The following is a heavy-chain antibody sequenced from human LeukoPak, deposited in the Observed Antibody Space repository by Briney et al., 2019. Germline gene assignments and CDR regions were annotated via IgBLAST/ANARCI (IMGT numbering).Heavy chain of an antibody. CDR1: GYTFTGYY. CDR3: ARDKTWYSSSAVDY. Sequence: ASVKVSCKASGYTFTGYYMHWVRQAPGQGLEWMGWVNPNSGGTNYAQKFQGRVTMTRDTSISTAYMELSRLRPDDTAVYYCARDKTWYSSSAVDYWGQGTLVTVSS. CDR2: VNPNSGGT. J-gene: IGHJ4*02. D-gene: IGHD6-6*01. V-gene: IGHV1-2*02.